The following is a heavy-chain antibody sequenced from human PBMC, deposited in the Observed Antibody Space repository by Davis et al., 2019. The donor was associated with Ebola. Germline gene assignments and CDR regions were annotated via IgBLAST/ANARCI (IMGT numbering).Heavy chain of an antibody. CDR1: GYTFSVYS. CDR3: ARASGGLGKYGGSVGP. D-gene: IGHD3-16*01. V-gene: IGHV1-3*01. CDR2: INGGNGET. J-gene: IGHJ5*02. Sequence: ASVKVSCKASGYTFSVYSIYWVRQAPGQGLEWMGRINGGNGETKYSQKFQGRVIMTRDTSANVVYMELTSLRPEDTAVYYCARASGGLGKYGGSVGPWGQGTLVTVSS.